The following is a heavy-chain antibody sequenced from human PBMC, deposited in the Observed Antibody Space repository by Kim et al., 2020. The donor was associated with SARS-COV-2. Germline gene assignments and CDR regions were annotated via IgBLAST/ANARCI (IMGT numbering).Heavy chain of an antibody. CDR1: GFTFSSYG. J-gene: IGHJ6*02. CDR2: IWYDGSNK. Sequence: GGSLRLSCAASGFTFSSYGMHWVRQAPGKGLEWVAVIWYDGSNKYYADSVKGRFTISRDNSKNTLYLQMNSLRAEDTAVYYCARSGPDSGYYYYYGMDVWGQGTTVTVSS. V-gene: IGHV3-33*01. CDR3: ARSGPDSGYYYYYGMDV. D-gene: IGHD5-12*01.